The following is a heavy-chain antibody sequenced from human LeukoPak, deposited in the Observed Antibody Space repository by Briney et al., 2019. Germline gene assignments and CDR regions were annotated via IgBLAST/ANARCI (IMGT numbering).Heavy chain of an antibody. V-gene: IGHV1-46*01. D-gene: IGHD3-22*01. J-gene: IGHJ3*01. CDR2: INPSDGST. CDR3: ARDVSYDSSGLDAFDV. CDR1: GYTFTSYY. Sequence: ASVKVSCKASGYTFTSYYMHWVRQAPGQGLEWMGIINPSDGSTSYAQKFQGRVTMTRDTSTSTVYMELSSLRSEDTAVYYCARDVSYDSSGLDAFDVWGQGTMVTVSS.